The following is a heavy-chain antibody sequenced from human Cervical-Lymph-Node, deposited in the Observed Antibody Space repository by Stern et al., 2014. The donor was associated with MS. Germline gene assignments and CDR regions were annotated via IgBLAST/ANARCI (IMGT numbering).Heavy chain of an antibody. V-gene: IGHV1-46*01. CDR3: ARDTIVMDYGEFRADGFHF. CDR2: ISPSGCAV. J-gene: IGHJ3*01. CDR1: GYRFTSYY. D-gene: IGHD4-17*01. Sequence: VQLEESGAEVRKPGASVKVSCKASGYRFTSYYIHWVRQTPGQGLEWMGFISPSGCAVHYAQKFQDKVTMTSDTATRTVYKEVSSLRSEGTAVYFCARDTIVMDYGEFRADGFHFWGQGTMVTFSS.